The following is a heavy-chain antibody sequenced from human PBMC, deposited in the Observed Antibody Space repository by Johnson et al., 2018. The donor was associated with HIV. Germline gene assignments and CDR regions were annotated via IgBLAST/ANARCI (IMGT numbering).Heavy chain of an antibody. J-gene: IGHJ3*02. Sequence: VQLVESGGGVVQPGGSLRLSCAASGFTFSSYAMHWVRQAPGKGLEWVAVISYDGSNKYYADSVKGRFTISRDNSKNTLYLQMNSLRTEDTAVYYCARDGAQQLARDAFDIWGQGTMVTVSS. CDR2: ISYDGSNK. CDR3: ARDGAQQLARDAFDI. V-gene: IGHV3-30-3*01. CDR1: GFTFSSYA. D-gene: IGHD6-13*01.